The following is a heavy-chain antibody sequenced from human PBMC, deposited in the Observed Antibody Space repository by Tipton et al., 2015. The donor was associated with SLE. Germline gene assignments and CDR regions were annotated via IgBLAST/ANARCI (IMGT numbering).Heavy chain of an antibody. CDR2: IYTSGST. CDR3: ARGGYSSGWYSRYFDL. Sequence: TLSLTCTVSGGSISSGSYYWSWLRQPAGKGLEWIGYIYTSGSTNYNPSLKSRVTISVDTSKNQFSLKLSSVTAADTAVYYCARGGYSSGWYSRYFDLWGRDTLVTVSS. J-gene: IGHJ2*01. V-gene: IGHV4-61*09. CDR1: GGSISSGSYY. D-gene: IGHD6-19*01.